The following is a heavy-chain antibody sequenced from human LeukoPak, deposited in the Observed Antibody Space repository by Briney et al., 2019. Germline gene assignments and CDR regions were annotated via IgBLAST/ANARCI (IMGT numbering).Heavy chain of an antibody. CDR3: AIIVLVDSSGYFNSTDY. V-gene: IGHV4-39*07. J-gene: IGHJ4*02. Sequence: SETLSLTCTVSGGSISSSSYYWGSIRQPPGKGLEWIGSIYYSGSTYYNPSLKSRVTISVDTSKNQFSLKLSSVTAADTAVYYCAIIVLVDSSGYFNSTDYWGQGTLVTVSS. CDR1: GGSISSSSYY. CDR2: IYYSGST. D-gene: IGHD3-22*01.